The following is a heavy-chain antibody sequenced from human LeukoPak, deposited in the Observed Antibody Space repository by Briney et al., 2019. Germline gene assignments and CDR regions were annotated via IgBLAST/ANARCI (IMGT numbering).Heavy chain of an antibody. V-gene: IGHV1-46*01. Sequence: ASVKVFCKASGYTFTSYYMHWVRQAPGQGLEWMGIINPSGGSTSYAQKFQGRVTMTRDMSTSTVYMELSSLRSEDTAVYYCASGRYPGRYYYYMDVWGKGTTVTVSS. CDR1: GYTFTSYY. J-gene: IGHJ6*03. CDR3: ASGRYPGRYYYYMDV. D-gene: IGHD3-9*01. CDR2: INPSGGST.